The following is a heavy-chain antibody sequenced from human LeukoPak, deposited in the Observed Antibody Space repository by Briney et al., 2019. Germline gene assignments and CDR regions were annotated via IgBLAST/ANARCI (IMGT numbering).Heavy chain of an antibody. J-gene: IGHJ6*03. Sequence: ASVKVSCKASGYTFTGYYMHWVRQAPGQGLEWMGPINPNSGGTNYAQKFQGRVTMTRNTSISTAYMELSSLRYDDTAVYYCAREVAYCGGDCYPQSYYYYYMDVWGKGTTVTVSS. CDR1: GYTFTGYY. CDR2: INPNSGGT. CDR3: AREVAYCGGDCYPQSYYYYYMDV. D-gene: IGHD2-21*02. V-gene: IGHV1-2*06.